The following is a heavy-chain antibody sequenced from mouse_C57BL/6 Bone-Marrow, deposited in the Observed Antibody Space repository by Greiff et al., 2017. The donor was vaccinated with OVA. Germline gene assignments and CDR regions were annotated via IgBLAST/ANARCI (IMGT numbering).Heavy chain of an antibody. CDR3: ASRSLYDWYFDV. CDR2: IYPGDGDT. CDR1: GYAFSSSW. V-gene: IGHV1-82*01. Sequence: QVQLKESGPELVKPGASVKISCKASGYAFSSSWMNWVKQRPGKGLEWIGRIYPGDGDTNYNGKFKGKATLTADKSSSTAYMQLSSLTSEDSAVYFCASRSLYDWYFDVWGTGTTVTVSS. D-gene: IGHD1-1*01. J-gene: IGHJ1*03.